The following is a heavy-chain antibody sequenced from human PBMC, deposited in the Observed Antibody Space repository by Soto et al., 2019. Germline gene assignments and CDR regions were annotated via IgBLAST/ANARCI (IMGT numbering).Heavy chain of an antibody. CDR2: IIPIFGTA. Sequence: VQLVQSGAEVKKPGSSVKVSYKASGGTFSSYAISWVRQAPGQGLEWMGGIIPIFGTANYAQKFQGRVTITTDESTSTAYMELSSLRSEDTAVYYCAREERDGGSYYFAFDIWGQGTMVTVSS. CDR1: GGTFSSYA. D-gene: IGHD1-26*01. J-gene: IGHJ3*02. CDR3: AREERDGGSYYFAFDI. V-gene: IGHV1-69*01.